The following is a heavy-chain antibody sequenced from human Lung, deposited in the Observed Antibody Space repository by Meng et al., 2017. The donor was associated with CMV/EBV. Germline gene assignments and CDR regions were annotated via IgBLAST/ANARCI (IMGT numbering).Heavy chain of an antibody. V-gene: IGHV3-74*01. Sequence: GGSLRLXCAASGFTFSNYWMHWVRQAPGKGLMWVSRINSDGSIRNYADSVKGRFTISRDNAKNTLYLEMNSLRAEDTAVYFCAPITWVRGLLSMDVWGQGTTVTVSS. J-gene: IGHJ6*02. CDR1: GFTFSNYW. CDR2: INSDGSIR. CDR3: APITWVRGLLSMDV. D-gene: IGHD3-10*01.